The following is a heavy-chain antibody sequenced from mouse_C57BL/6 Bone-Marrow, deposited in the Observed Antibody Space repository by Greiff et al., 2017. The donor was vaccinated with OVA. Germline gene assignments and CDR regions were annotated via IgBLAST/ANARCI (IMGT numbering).Heavy chain of an antibody. CDR2: IWGVGST. CDR3: ASQGYYDYGWFAY. V-gene: IGHV2-6*01. Sequence: VNPVESGPGLVAPSQSLSITCTVSGFSLTSYGVDWVRQSPGKSLEWLGVIWGVGSTNYNSALKSRLSISKDNSKSQVFLKMNSLQTDDTAMYYCASQGYYDYGWFAYWGQGTLVTVSA. CDR1: GFSLTSYG. J-gene: IGHJ3*01. D-gene: IGHD2-4*01.